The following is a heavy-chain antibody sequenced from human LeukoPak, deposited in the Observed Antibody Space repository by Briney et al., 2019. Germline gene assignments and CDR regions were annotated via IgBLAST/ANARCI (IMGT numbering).Heavy chain of an antibody. CDR2: FDPEDGET. J-gene: IGHJ4*02. CDR1: GYTLTELS. CDR3: ATVQILEWFVFDY. Sequence: ASVKVSCKVSGYTLTELSMHWVRQAPGKGLEWMGGFDPEDGETIYAQKFQGRVTMTEDTSTDTAYMELSSLRSEGTAVYYCATVQILEWFVFDYWGQGTLVTVSS. V-gene: IGHV1-24*01. D-gene: IGHD3-3*01.